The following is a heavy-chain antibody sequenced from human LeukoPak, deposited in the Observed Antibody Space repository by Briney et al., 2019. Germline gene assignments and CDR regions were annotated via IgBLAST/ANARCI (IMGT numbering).Heavy chain of an antibody. CDR1: GFTLHDYA. V-gene: IGHV3-9*01. J-gene: IGHJ4*02. Sequence: PGGSLRLSCAPSGFTLHDYAMHWVTQAPEEGLEWVSGLRWPSGSIGYADYVEGRFTIYRDNAKNSLYLQMNSLRAEDTALYYRVHHDHGFHWGEGSLVTDCS. CDR2: LRWPSGSI. CDR3: VHHDHGFH. D-gene: IGHD1-14*01.